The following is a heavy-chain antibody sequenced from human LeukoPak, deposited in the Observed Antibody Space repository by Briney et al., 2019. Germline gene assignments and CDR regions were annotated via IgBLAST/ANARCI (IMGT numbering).Heavy chain of an antibody. CDR3: ARGEMAASFDD. Sequence: PSETLSLTCAVYGGSFSGYYWSWIRQPPGKGLEWIGEINHSGSTNYNPSLKSRVTISVDTSKNQFSLKLNSVTAADTAIYYCARGEMAASFDDWGQGTLVTVSS. CDR2: INHSGST. J-gene: IGHJ4*02. CDR1: GGSFSGYY. V-gene: IGHV4-34*01. D-gene: IGHD6-19*01.